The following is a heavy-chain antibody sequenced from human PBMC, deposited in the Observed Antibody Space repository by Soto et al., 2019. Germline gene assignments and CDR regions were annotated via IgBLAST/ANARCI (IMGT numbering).Heavy chain of an antibody. J-gene: IGHJ4*02. D-gene: IGHD3-16*01. V-gene: IGHV3-74*01. CDR2: INSDGSST. Sequence: EVQLVESGGGLVQPGGSLRVSCAASGFTFSSYWMNWVRQAPGKGLVWVSRINSDGSSTSYADSVKGRFTISRDNAKNTPYLQRISRRAEDAVVYYCARHRWGDNWGQGTVVTVSS. CDR3: ARHRWGDN. CDR1: GFTFSSYW.